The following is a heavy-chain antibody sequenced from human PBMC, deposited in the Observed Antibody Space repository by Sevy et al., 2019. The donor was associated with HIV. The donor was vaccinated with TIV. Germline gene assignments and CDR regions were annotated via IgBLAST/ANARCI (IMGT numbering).Heavy chain of an antibody. D-gene: IGHD2-2*01. Sequence: SETLSLTCTVSGGSISSSYYYWGWLRQPPGKGLEWIDSFYYSQSTYYNPSLKSRVTISVDASKSQLSLHLRSVTAADTAVYYCARGRQAYVVVVPSTVPFDYWGRGTLVTVSS. CDR3: ARGRQAYVVVVPSTVPFDY. V-gene: IGHV4-39*07. J-gene: IGHJ4*02. CDR1: GGSISSSYYY. CDR2: FYYSQST.